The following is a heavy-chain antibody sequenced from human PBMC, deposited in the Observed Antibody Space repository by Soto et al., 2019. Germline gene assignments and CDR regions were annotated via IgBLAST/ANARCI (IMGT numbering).Heavy chain of an antibody. J-gene: IGHJ4*02. V-gene: IGHV4-34*01. CDR2: INHSGST. CDR3: ARGRVLRFLEWFPDSFDY. D-gene: IGHD3-3*01. CDR1: GGSFSGYY. Sequence: PSETLSLTCAVYGGSFSGYYWSWVRQPPGKGLEWIGEINHSGSTNYNPSLKSRVTISVDTSKNQFSLKLSTVTAADTAVYYCARGRVLRFLEWFPDSFDYWGQGTLVTVSS.